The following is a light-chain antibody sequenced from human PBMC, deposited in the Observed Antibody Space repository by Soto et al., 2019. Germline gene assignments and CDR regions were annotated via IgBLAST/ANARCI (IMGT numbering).Light chain of an antibody. V-gene: IGKV3-11*01. J-gene: IGKJ4*01. CDR1: QGVGTF. CDR2: DSS. Sequence: EIVLTQSPGTLSLSPGERATLSCRASQGVGTFLAWYQQKPGQAPRLLIYDSSNRSTGIPARFSGSGAGTDFTLPISSREPEEFSVYFCQARGDWPPVTFGGGTKVDIK. CDR3: QARGDWPPVT.